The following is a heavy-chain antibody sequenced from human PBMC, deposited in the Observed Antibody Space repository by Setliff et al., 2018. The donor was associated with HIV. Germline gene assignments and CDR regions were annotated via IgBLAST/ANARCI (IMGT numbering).Heavy chain of an antibody. CDR3: ARDGGVIVQRGFDY. CDR2: IWYDGSNK. D-gene: IGHD3-16*02. Sequence: PGGSLRLSCAASGFTFSSYGMHWVRQAPGKGLEWVAVIWYDGSNKYYADSVKGRFTISRDNSKNTLYLQMNSLRAEDTAVYYCARDGGVIVQRGFDYWGQGTLVTVSS. J-gene: IGHJ4*02. V-gene: IGHV3-33*01. CDR1: GFTFSSYG.